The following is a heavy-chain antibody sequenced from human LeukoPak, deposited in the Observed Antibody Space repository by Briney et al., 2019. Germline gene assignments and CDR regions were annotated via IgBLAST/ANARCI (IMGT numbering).Heavy chain of an antibody. V-gene: IGHV5-10-1*01. CDR1: GYSFTSYW. Sequence: GESLKISCKCSGYSFTSYWISWVRQMPGKGLEWMGRLDPSDSYTNYSPSFQGHVTISADKSISTAYLQWSSLKASDTAMYYCARSMDYGDSGDWFDPWGQGTLVTVSS. CDR3: ARSMDYGDSGDWFDP. J-gene: IGHJ5*02. D-gene: IGHD4-17*01. CDR2: LDPSDSYT.